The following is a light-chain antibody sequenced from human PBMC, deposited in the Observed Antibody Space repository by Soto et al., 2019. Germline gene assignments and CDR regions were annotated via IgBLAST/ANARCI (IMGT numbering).Light chain of an antibody. V-gene: IGKV1-39*01. J-gene: IGKJ4*01. Sequence: DLQMTQSPYSLSASVGDTVTITCRASQSISSYLNWYQQKPGKAPELLIYAASSLQSGVPLRFSGSGSGTDFTLTISSLQPEDFATYYCQQSYTTPLTFGGGTKVEIK. CDR3: QQSYTTPLT. CDR2: AAS. CDR1: QSISSY.